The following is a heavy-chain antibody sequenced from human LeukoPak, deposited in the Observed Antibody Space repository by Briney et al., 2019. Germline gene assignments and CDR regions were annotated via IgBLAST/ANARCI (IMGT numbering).Heavy chain of an antibody. CDR2: IIPIFGTA. CDR3: ARERIVATIEGSNYYFDY. J-gene: IGHJ4*02. D-gene: IGHD5-12*01. CDR1: GGTFSSYA. V-gene: IGHV1-69*13. Sequence: SVKVSCKASGGTFSSYAISWVRQAPGQGLEWMGGIIPIFGTANYAQKFQGRGTITADESTSTAYMELSSLRSEDTAVYYCARERIVATIEGSNYYFDYWGQGTLVTVSS.